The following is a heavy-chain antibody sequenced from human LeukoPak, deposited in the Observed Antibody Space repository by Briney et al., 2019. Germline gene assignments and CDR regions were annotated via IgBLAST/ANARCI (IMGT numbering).Heavy chain of an antibody. CDR3: AKEDGYSSSWYYYYYMDV. Sequence: GGTLRLSCVASGLTFSNYGISWVRQAPGKGLEWVSAISSTGGTTYYADSVKGHFTISRDNSKNTLYLQMNSLRAEDTAVYYCAKEDGYSSSWYYYYYMDVWGKGTTVTVSS. V-gene: IGHV3-23*01. J-gene: IGHJ6*03. CDR1: GLTFSNYG. CDR2: ISSTGGTT. D-gene: IGHD6-13*01.